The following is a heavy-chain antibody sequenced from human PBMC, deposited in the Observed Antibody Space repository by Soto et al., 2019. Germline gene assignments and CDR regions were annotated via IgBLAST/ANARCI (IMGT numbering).Heavy chain of an antibody. CDR2: IDPKSGGT. CDR1: GYSFTDYH. Sequence: ASVKVSCKASGYSFTDYHIHWVRQAPGQGLEWLGRIDPKSGGTSTAQKFQGWVTMTTDTSISTASMELTRLTSDDTAIYYCARGDSTDCSNGVCSFFYNHDMDVWGQGTAVTVSS. J-gene: IGHJ6*02. D-gene: IGHD2-8*01. CDR3: ARGDSTDCSNGVCSFFYNHDMDV. V-gene: IGHV1-2*04.